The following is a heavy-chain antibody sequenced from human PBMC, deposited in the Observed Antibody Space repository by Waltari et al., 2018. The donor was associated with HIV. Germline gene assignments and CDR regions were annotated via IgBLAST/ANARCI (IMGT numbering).Heavy chain of an antibody. CDR2: IYPFDSDT. J-gene: IGHJ3*02. CDR3: ARLFYYDTTGYINNAFDI. CDR1: GYTFTNYW. V-gene: IGHV5-51*03. Sequence: EVQLVQSGAEVRKSGASLKISCKASGYTFTNYWIAWVRQMSGEGLEWMGIIYPFDSDTRYNPSFEGQITISVDKSLATAYLEWNNLNASDAAIYYCARLFYYDTTGYINNAFDIWGQGTEVSVS. D-gene: IGHD3-22*01.